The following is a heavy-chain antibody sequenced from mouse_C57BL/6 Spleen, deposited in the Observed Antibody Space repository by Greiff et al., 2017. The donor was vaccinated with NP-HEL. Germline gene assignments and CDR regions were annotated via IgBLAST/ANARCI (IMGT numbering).Heavy chain of an antibody. Sequence: EVKLQESGPGLVKPSQSLSLTCSVTGYSITSGYYWNVIRQFAGNKLEWMGYISYDGSNNYNQNLKNRISITLDTSTNQIFLKLNSFTTEDTATYYCARGPYYYAMDYWGQGTSVTVSS. V-gene: IGHV3-6*01. CDR3: ARGPYYYAMDY. J-gene: IGHJ4*01. CDR2: ISYDGSN. CDR1: GYSITSGYY.